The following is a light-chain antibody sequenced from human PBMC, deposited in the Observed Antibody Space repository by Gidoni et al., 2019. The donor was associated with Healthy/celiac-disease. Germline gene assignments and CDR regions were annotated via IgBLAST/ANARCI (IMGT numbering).Light chain of an antibody. Sequence: VLTQSPGTLSLSPGERATLSCRASQSVSSSYLAWYQQKPGQAPRLLIYGASSRATGIPDRFSGSGSGTDFTLTISRLEPEDFAVYYCQQYGSSTGLTFGGGTKVEIK. J-gene: IGKJ4*01. CDR2: GAS. V-gene: IGKV3-20*01. CDR3: QQYGSSTGLT. CDR1: QSVSSSY.